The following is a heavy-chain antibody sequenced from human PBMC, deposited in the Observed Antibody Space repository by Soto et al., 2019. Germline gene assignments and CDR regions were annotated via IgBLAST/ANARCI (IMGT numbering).Heavy chain of an antibody. J-gene: IGHJ5*02. D-gene: IGHD2-15*01. CDR1: GGTFSSYA. CDR2: IIPIFGTA. Sequence: ASVKVSCKASGGTFSSYAISWVRQAPGQGLEWMGGIIPIFGTANYAQKFQGRVTITADESTSTAYMELSSLRSEDTAVYYCARGYCSGGSCYGSGWFDPWGQGTLVTVSS. CDR3: ARGYCSGGSCYGSGWFDP. V-gene: IGHV1-69*13.